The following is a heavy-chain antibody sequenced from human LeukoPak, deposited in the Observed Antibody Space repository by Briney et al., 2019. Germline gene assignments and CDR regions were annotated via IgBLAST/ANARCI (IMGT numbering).Heavy chain of an antibody. Sequence: SVKVSCKASGGTFSSYAISWVRQAPGQGLEWMGGIIPIFGTANYAQKFQGRVTITADESTSTAYMELSSLRSEDTAVYYCATYSGSYSMFDYWGQGTLVTVSS. CDR3: ATYSGSYSMFDY. J-gene: IGHJ4*02. D-gene: IGHD1-26*01. V-gene: IGHV1-69*13. CDR1: GGTFSSYA. CDR2: IIPIFGTA.